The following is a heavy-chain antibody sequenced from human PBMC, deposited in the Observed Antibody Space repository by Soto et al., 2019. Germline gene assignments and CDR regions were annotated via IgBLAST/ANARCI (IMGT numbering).Heavy chain of an antibody. CDR3: ARGVRLFRGSFDP. CDR1: GGSFSDTY. CDR2: INHNTNT. V-gene: IGHV4-34*01. D-gene: IGHD2-15*01. Sequence: QVHLQQWGAGLLKPSETLSLTCAVYGGSFSDTYWNWFRQPPGKGLEWIGEINHNTNTIYNPSLTLRVTISVDTSKTPFSLKVTSVTAGDTAVYYCARGVRLFRGSFDPWGQGTLVTVFS. J-gene: IGHJ5*02.